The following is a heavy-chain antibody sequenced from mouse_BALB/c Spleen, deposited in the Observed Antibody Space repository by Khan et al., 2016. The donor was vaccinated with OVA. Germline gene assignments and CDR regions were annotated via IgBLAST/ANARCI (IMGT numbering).Heavy chain of an antibody. D-gene: IGHD2-3*01. CDR1: GYSITSDYA. Sequence: VQLKQSGPGLVKPSQSLSLTCTVTGYSITSDYAWNWIRQFPGNKLEWMGYISSSGSTNYNPALKSRISITRDTSKNQFFLQLNSVTTEDTATYYCARDGSRYNYAMDYWDQGTSVTVSS. CDR3: ARDGSRYNYAMDY. J-gene: IGHJ4*01. CDR2: ISSSGST. V-gene: IGHV3-2*02.